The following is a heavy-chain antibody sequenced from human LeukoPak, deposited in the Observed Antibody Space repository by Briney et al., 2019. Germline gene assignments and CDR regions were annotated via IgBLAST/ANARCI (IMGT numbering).Heavy chain of an antibody. J-gene: IGHJ4*02. CDR2: ITGSGGYT. V-gene: IGHV3-23*01. CDR1: GFTFSSYA. CDR3: AKQSLYDSSGHFHY. Sequence: GGSLRLSCAASGFTFSSYAMTWVRQAPGKGLEWVSTITGSGGYTYYADSVKGRFTVSRDNSKNTLFLRMNSLRAEDTAVYFCAKQSLYDSSGHFHYWGQGTLVTVSS. D-gene: IGHD3-22*01.